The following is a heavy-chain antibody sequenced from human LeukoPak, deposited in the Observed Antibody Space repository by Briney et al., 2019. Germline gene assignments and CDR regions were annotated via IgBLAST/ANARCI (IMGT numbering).Heavy chain of an antibody. D-gene: IGHD5-12*01. V-gene: IGHV4-38-2*02. CDR1: GYSISSGYY. Sequence: SETLSLTCTVSGYSISSGYYWGWIRQPPGKGLEWIGSIYHSGSTYYNPSLKSRVTISVDTSKNQFSLKLSSVTAADTAVYYCARDGGYDWINDYWGQGTLVTVSS. J-gene: IGHJ4*02. CDR3: ARDGGYDWINDY. CDR2: IYHSGST.